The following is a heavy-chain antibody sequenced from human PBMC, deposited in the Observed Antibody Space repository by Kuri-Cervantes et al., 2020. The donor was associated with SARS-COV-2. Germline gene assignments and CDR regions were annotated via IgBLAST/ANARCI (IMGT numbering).Heavy chain of an antibody. V-gene: IGHV4-61*08. Sequence: AETLSLTCIVSGGSISGGGYYWSWIRQPPGKGLEWIGYIYYSGSTNYNPSLKSRVTISVDTSKNQFSLKMSSVTAAETGVYYCARNPPRYYYDSSGPSGGWFDPWGQGTPVTVSS. J-gene: IGHJ5*02. CDR2: IYYSGST. CDR1: GGSISGGGYY. D-gene: IGHD3-22*01. CDR3: ARNPPRYYYDSSGPSGGWFDP.